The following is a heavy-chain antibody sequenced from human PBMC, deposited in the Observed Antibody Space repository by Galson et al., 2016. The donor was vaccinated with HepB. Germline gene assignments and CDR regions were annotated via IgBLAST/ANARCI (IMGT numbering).Heavy chain of an antibody. CDR2: IGTAGDT. CDR1: GFTFSSYD. Sequence: SLRLSCAASGFTFSSYDMHWVRQATGKGLEWVSAIGTAGDTYYPGSVKGRFTISRDNSKNTLYLQMNSLRAEDTSVYYCARDVRPRRPHYYGMDVWGQGTTVTVSS. V-gene: IGHV3-13*01. CDR3: ARDVRPRRPHYYGMDV. D-gene: IGHD1-1*01. J-gene: IGHJ6*02.